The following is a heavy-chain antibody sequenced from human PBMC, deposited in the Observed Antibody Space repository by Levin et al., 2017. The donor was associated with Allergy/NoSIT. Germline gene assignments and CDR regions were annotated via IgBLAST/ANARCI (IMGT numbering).Heavy chain of an antibody. Sequence: AASVKVSCAASGFTFSSYWMSWVRQVPGKGLEWVANIKQDGSEKYYVDSVKGRFTFSKDNAKNSVYLQMISLRVEDTAVYYCARNWRSAFDIWGQGTMVTVSS. CDR2: IKQDGSEK. CDR1: GFTFSSYW. J-gene: IGHJ3*02. CDR3: ARNWRSAFDI. D-gene: IGHD2-8*02. V-gene: IGHV3-7*04.